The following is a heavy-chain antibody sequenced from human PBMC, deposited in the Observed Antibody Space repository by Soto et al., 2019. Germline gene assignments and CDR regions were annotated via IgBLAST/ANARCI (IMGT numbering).Heavy chain of an antibody. J-gene: IGHJ5*02. CDR1: GGSFSGYY. V-gene: IGHV4-34*01. CDR3: ARGRTSFGP. CDR2: INHSGST. Sequence: SETLSLTCAVYGGSFSGYYWSWIRQPPGKGLEWIGEINHSGSTNYNPSLKSRVTISVDTSKNQFSLKLSSVTAADTAVYYCARGRTSFGPWGQGTLVTVSS. D-gene: IGHD3-16*01.